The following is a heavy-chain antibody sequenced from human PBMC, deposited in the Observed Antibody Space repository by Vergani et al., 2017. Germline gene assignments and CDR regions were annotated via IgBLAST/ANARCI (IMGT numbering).Heavy chain of an antibody. CDR2: ITPNSGDT. Sequence: QVQLVQSGAEVKKPGASVKVPCKASGYTFTDYYMHWVRQAPGQGREWMGRITPNSGDTYSPQKFQGRVTMTRDTSISTAYMELSRLSFDDTAVYFCTRDWGVTAIRAVYFFDYWGQGTLVTVSS. CDR1: GYTFTDYY. CDR3: TRDWGVTAIRAVYFFDY. V-gene: IGHV1-2*06. J-gene: IGHJ4*02. D-gene: IGHD2-21*02.